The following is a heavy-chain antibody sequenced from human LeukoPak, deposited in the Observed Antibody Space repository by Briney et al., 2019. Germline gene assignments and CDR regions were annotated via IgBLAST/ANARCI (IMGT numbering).Heavy chain of an antibody. CDR3: ASAWYSSGWTGRFDAFDI. CDR2: IYHSGST. Sequence: SETLSLTCTVSGYSISSGYYWGWIRQPPGKGLEWIGSIYHSGSTYYNPSLKSRVTISVDTSKNQFSLKLSSVTAADTAVYYCASAWYSSGWTGRFDAFDIWGQGTMVTVSS. D-gene: IGHD6-25*01. CDR1: GYSISSGYY. J-gene: IGHJ3*02. V-gene: IGHV4-38-2*02.